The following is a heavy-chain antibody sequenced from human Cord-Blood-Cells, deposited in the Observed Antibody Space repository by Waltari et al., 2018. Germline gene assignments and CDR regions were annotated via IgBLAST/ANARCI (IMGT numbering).Heavy chain of an antibody. CDR2: INHSGST. CDR1: GGSFSGYY. J-gene: IGHJ5*02. V-gene: IGHV4-34*01. D-gene: IGHD3-10*01. Sequence: QVQLQQWGAGPLKPSETLSLTCAVYGGSFSGYYWSWIRQPPGKGLEWIGEINHSGSTNYNPSLKSRVTISVDTSKNQFSLKLSSVTAADTAVYYCARGGEDNWFDPWGQGTLVTVSS. CDR3: ARGGEDNWFDP.